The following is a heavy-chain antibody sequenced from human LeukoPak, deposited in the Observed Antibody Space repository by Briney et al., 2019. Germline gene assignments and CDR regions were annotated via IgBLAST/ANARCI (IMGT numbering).Heavy chain of an antibody. CDR2: ISAYNGNT. Sequence: ASVKVSCKASGYTFTRYVISWVRQAPGQGLEWMGWISAYNGNTNYAQKLQGRVTMTTDTSTSTAYMELRSLRSDDTAVYYCARSTMIVVVSYMDVWGKGTTVTVSS. CDR1: GYTFTRYV. CDR3: ARSTMIVVVSYMDV. V-gene: IGHV1-18*01. D-gene: IGHD3-22*01. J-gene: IGHJ6*03.